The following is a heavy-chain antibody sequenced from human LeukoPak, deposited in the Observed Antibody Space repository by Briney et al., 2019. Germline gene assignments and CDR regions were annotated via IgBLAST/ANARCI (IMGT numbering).Heavy chain of an antibody. Sequence: PSETLSLTCTVSGGSISDYYWNWVRQPPGKGLEWIGYIYYSGSTTYNPSLKSRVTMSVDTAKNQFSLKLRSVTAADTAVYFCARGDFCSKSNCYLRPMDVWGKGTTVTVSS. D-gene: IGHD3-3*01. CDR3: ARGDFCSKSNCYLRPMDV. CDR2: IYYSGST. CDR1: GGSISDYY. J-gene: IGHJ6*03. V-gene: IGHV4-59*01.